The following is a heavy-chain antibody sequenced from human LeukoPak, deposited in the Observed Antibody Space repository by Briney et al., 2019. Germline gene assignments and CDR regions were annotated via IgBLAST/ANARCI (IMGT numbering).Heavy chain of an antibody. CDR2: INPSGGST. J-gene: IGHJ4*02. V-gene: IGHV1-46*01. CDR1: GYTFTSYY. CDR3: ARDQGYYDSSGYYPVLDY. D-gene: IGHD3-22*01. Sequence: ASVTVSCKASGYTFTSYYMHWVRQAPGQGLEWMGIINPSGGSTSYAQKFQGRVTMTRDTSTSTVYMELSSLRSEDTAVYYCARDQGYYDSSGYYPVLDYWGQGTLVTVSS.